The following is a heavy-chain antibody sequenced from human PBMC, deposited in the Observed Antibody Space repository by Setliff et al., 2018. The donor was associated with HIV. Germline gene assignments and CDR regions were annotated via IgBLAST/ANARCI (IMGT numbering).Heavy chain of an antibody. Sequence: GGSLRLSCAASGLTFSNYWMSWVRQASGKGLEWVAIIKQDGSEKYYVESVKGRFTISRDNSKNSLYLQMNSLRAGDTAVYYCARDWNGDGRSIDSWGQGTLVTVSS. J-gene: IGHJ5*01. V-gene: IGHV3-7*03. D-gene: IGHD1-1*01. CDR2: IKQDGSEK. CDR1: GLTFSNYW. CDR3: ARDWNGDGRSIDS.